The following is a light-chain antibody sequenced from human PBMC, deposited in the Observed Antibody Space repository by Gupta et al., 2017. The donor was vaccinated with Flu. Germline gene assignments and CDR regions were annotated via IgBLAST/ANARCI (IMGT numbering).Light chain of an antibody. CDR3: TSYTVISTRV. Sequence: QSALTQPASVSGSPGQPITISCTGTSSDVGRYNYVSWYQQHPGKAPKRMIYEVSKRPSGVSNRFSGSKSGNTASLTISGLQAEDEADYYCTSYTVISTRVFGGGTKLTVL. J-gene: IGLJ3*02. V-gene: IGLV2-14*01. CDR1: SSDVGRYNY. CDR2: EVS.